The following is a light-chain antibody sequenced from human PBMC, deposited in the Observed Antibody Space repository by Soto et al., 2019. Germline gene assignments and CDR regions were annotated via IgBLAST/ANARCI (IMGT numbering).Light chain of an antibody. V-gene: IGKV2-28*01. CDR1: QSLLHSNGYNY. J-gene: IGKJ1*01. Sequence: DIVMTQSPLSLPVTPGEPASISCRSSQSLLHSNGYNYLDWYLQKPGQSPQLLIYLGSSRASGVPDRFSVSGSGTDFTLKISRVEAEDVGIYYCMQGTHWPPTFGQGTKV. CDR3: MQGTHWPPT. CDR2: LGS.